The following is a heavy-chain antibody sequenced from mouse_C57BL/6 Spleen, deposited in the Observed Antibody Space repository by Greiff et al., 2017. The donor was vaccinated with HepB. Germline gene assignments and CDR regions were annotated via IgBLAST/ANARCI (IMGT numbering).Heavy chain of an antibody. D-gene: IGHD2-4*01. V-gene: IGHV2-2*01. CDR2: IWSGGST. J-gene: IGHJ3*01. Sequence: VQVVESGPGLVQPSQSLSITCTVSGFSLTSYGVHWVRQSPGKGLEWLGVIWSGGSTDYNAAFISRLSISKDNSKSQVFFKMNSLQADDTAIYYCASYDYDGGLAYWGQGTLVTVSA. CDR3: ASYDYDGGLAY. CDR1: GFSLTSYG.